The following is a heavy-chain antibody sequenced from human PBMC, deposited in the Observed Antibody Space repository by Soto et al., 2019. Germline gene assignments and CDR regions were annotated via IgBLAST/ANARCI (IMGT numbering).Heavy chain of an antibody. CDR2: INPNGGGS. V-gene: IGHV1-2*02. Sequence: ASVKVSCKASGYNFTAYYIHWMRQAPGQGLEWMGWINPNGGGSHYAQKFQDRVTMTSDTTISTAYMELSRLRSDDTAVYYCATSTPVSISYYYGMDVWGQGTTVSVSS. D-gene: IGHD3-10*01. CDR1: GYNFTAYY. CDR3: ATSTPVSISYYYGMDV. J-gene: IGHJ6*01.